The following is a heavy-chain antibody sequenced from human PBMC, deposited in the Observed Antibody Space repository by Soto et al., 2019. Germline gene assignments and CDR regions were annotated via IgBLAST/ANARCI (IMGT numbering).Heavy chain of an antibody. D-gene: IGHD1-26*01. CDR3: VRLIGNSWLDF. CDR1: GDSVSSSSVT. V-gene: IGHV6-1*01. CDR2: TYYRSKWYN. J-gene: IGHJ5*01. Sequence: SQTLPLTCAISGDSVSSSSVTWNWIRHSPSRGLEWLGRTYYRSKWYNDYAESVKSRITINPDTSKNQFSLHLNSVTPEDTAVYYCVRLIGNSWLDFWSQGTLVTVSS.